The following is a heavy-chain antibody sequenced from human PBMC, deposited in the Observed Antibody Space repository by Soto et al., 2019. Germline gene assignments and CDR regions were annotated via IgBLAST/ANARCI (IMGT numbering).Heavy chain of an antibody. CDR2: ISGSGGST. J-gene: IGHJ6*02. CDR3: AKDLGLRWLNSPTLYYYYGMDV. V-gene: IGHV3-23*01. Sequence: GGSLRLSCAASGFTFSSYAMSWARQAPGKGLEWVSAISGSGGSTYYADSVKGRFTISRDNSKNTLYLQMNSLRAEDTAVYYCAKDLGLRWLNSPTLYYYYGMDVWGQGTTVTVSS. D-gene: IGHD4-17*01. CDR1: GFTFSSYA.